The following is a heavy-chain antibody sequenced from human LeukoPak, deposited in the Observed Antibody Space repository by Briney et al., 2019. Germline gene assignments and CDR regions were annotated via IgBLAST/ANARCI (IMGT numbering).Heavy chain of an antibody. CDR2: INPNSGGT. D-gene: IGHD5-12*01. V-gene: IGHV1-2*06. CDR3: AKEDDSGYDCPFDY. J-gene: IGHJ4*02. Sequence: GASVKVSCKASGYTFTAYYIHWVRQAPGQGLEWMGRINPNSGGTNYAQKFQGRVTMTRDTSISTAYMELSRLRSDDTAVYYCAKEDDSGYDCPFDYWGQGTLVTVSS. CDR1: GYTFTAYY.